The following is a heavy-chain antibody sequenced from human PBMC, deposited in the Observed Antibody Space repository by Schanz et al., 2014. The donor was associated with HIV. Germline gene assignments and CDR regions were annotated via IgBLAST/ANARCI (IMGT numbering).Heavy chain of an antibody. CDR2: ISYDGSIK. Sequence: QVQLVESGGGVVQPGRSLRLSCTASGFTFSSYAIHWVRQAPGKGLEWVAIISYDGSIKKYADSVKGRFTISRDNAKNSLYLQMNSLRAEDTALYYCAKDIKPGGLDYWGQGTLVTVSS. D-gene: IGHD2-15*01. V-gene: IGHV3-30-3*01. CDR1: GFTFSSYA. CDR3: AKDIKPGGLDY. J-gene: IGHJ4*02.